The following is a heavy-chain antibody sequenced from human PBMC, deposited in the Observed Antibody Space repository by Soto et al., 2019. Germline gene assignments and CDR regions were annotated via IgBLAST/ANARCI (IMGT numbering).Heavy chain of an antibody. CDR1: GGTFSSYA. V-gene: IGHV1-69*01. D-gene: IGHD2-8*01. CDR3: ASSDIVLMVYAIGGPHYYGMDV. CDR2: IIPIFGTA. Sequence: QVQLVQSGAEVKKPGSSVKVSCKASGGTFSSYAISWVRQAPGQGLEWMGGIIPIFGTANYAQKFQGRVTITADESTSTAYMELSSLRSEETAVYYCASSDIVLMVYAIGGPHYYGMDVWGQGTTVTVSS. J-gene: IGHJ6*02.